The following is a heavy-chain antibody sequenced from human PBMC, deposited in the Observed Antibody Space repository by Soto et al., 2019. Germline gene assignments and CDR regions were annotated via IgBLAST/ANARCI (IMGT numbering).Heavy chain of an antibody. CDR2: IFPSDSDT. V-gene: IGHV5-51*01. J-gene: IGHJ5*02. Sequence: GESLKISCQGSGYNFASFWIGWVRQTPGKGLEWMGIIFPSDSDTRYSPSFQGQVTMSVDKSIKTAYLQWGSLEASDTAIYYCARHGSIGTRLNYFDPWGQGTQVTVCS. D-gene: IGHD6-6*01. CDR1: GYNFASFW. CDR3: ARHGSIGTRLNYFDP.